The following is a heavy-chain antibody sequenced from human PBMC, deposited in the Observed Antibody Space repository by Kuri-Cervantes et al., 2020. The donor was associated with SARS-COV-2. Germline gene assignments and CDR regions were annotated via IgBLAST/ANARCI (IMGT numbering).Heavy chain of an antibody. D-gene: IGHD6-19*01. J-gene: IGHJ4*02. CDR1: GFSLTSTGMC. Sequence: SGPTLVKPTQTLTLTCTFSGFSLTSTGMCVSWIRQPPGRALEWLAFIDWDDSKYYSTSLETRLTISKDTSKNQVILTMRNMDPADTATYYCARHSSGSYCDYWGQGTPVTVSS. CDR3: ARHSSGSYCDY. V-gene: IGHV2-70*01. CDR2: IDWDDSK.